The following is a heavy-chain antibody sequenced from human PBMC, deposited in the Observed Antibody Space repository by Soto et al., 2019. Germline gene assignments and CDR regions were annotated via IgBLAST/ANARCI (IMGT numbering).Heavy chain of an antibody. CDR1: GFSLSTSEVA. D-gene: IGHD5-12*01. J-gene: IGHJ5*02. V-gene: IGHV2-5*02. Sequence: SGPTLGNPTQTLTLACTFSGFSLSTSEVAVGWIRQPPGKALEWLALIYWDDDKRYSPSLKSRLTITKDTSKNQVVLTMTNMDPVDTATYYCAHRPPQRGLATFDPWGQGTLVTVSS. CDR3: AHRPPQRGLATFDP. CDR2: IYWDDDK.